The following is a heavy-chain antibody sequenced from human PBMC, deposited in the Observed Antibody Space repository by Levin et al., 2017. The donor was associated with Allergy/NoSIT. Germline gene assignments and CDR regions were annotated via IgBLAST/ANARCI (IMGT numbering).Heavy chain of an antibody. V-gene: IGHV3-30*18. D-gene: IGHD2-2*01. Sequence: GGSLRLSCAASGFPFSTHAMHWVRQAPGKGLEWVAVLLYDGSRKYYADSVKGRFTISKDDSHNPLYLQMNGLRSEDTAVYDCAKGKRQFCSSTSCLSDDWGQGTLVTVSS. J-gene: IGHJ4*02. CDR2: LLYDGSRK. CDR1: GFPFSTHA. CDR3: AKGKRQFCSSTSCLSDD.